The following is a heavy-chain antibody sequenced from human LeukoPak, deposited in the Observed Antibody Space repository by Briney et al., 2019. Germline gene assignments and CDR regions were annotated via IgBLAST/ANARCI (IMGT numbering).Heavy chain of an antibody. CDR3: TRRDCGGGSCYLDY. CDR2: IRSKANSYAT. Sequence: GGSLRLSCAASGFTFSGSAMHWVRQASGKGLEWVGRIRSKANSYATAYAASVKGRFTISRDDSKNTAYLQMNSLKTEDTAVYYCTRRDCGGGSCYLDYWGQGTPVTVSS. D-gene: IGHD2-15*01. J-gene: IGHJ4*02. V-gene: IGHV3-73*01. CDR1: GFTFSGSA.